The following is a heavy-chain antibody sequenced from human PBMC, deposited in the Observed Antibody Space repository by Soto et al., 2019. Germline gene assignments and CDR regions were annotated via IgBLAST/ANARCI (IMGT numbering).Heavy chain of an antibody. CDR2: ISSSSSYI. V-gene: IGHV3-21*01. CDR3: AREISVSSWTFDY. Sequence: EVQLVESGGGLVKPGGSLRLSCAASGFTCSTYSMNWVRQAPGKGLEWVSSISSSSSYIYYADSVKGRFTISRDTAKNSLYLQMNSLRADDTAVYYCAREISVSSWTFDYWGQGTLVTVSS. J-gene: IGHJ4*02. D-gene: IGHD6-13*01. CDR1: GFTCSTYS.